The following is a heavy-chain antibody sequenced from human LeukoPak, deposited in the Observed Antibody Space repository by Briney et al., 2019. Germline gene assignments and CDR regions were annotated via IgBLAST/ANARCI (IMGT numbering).Heavy chain of an antibody. CDR3: ARVFRGDILTNLYYMDV. CDR2: INPNSGGT. Sequence: GASVKVSCTASGYTFTGYYMHWVRQAPGQGLEWMGWINPNSGGTNYAQKFQGRVTMTRDTSISTAYMELSRLRSEDTAVYYCARVFRGDILTNLYYMDVWGKGTTVTVSS. V-gene: IGHV1-2*02. CDR1: GYTFTGYY. D-gene: IGHD3-9*01. J-gene: IGHJ6*03.